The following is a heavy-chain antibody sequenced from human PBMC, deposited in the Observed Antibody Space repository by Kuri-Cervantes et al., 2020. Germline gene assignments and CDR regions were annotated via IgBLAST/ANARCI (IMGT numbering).Heavy chain of an antibody. V-gene: IGHV3-21*03. CDR1: GGSISTYY. J-gene: IGHJ6*03. CDR3: VRWGPCSSSSCYIPPAWDQYYYIDV. Sequence: ETLSLTCTVSGGSISTYYWSWIRQPPGKGLEWVSSISSSGSYIYYADSVKGRFTISRDNAKNSLYLQMNSLRAEDTAVYYCVRWGPCSSSSCYIPPAWDQYYYIDVWGKGTTVTVSS. D-gene: IGHD2-2*02. CDR2: ISSSGSYI.